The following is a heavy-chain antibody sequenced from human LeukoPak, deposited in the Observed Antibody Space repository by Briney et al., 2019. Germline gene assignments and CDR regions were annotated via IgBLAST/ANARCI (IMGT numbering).Heavy chain of an antibody. J-gene: IGHJ4*02. V-gene: IGHV3-30*03. CDR1: GFTFSSYG. CDR3: ARTYSSGPRDY. Sequence: PGGSLRLSCAASGFTFSSYGMHWVRQAPGKGLEWVAVISYDGSNKYYADSVKGRFTISRDNSKNTLYLQMNSLRAEDTAVYYCARTYSSGPRDYWGQGTLVTVSS. D-gene: IGHD6-25*01. CDR2: ISYDGSNK.